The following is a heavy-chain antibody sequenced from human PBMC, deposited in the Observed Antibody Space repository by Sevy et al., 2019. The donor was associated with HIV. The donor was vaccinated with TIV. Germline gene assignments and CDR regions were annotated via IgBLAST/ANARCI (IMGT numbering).Heavy chain of an antibody. D-gene: IGHD2-21*01. CDR1: GFSFSSYG. V-gene: IGHV3-30*02. J-gene: IGHJ4*02. CDR2: IKYDGSNK. Sequence: GGSLRLSCAASGFSFSSYGMHWVRQAPGKGLEWMSYIKYDGSNKDEADSVKGRFTISRDNSKHKLYLQMNSVRVEDTAVFYCVKEGGGEGGDHWGQGTLVTVSS. CDR3: VKEGGGEGGDH.